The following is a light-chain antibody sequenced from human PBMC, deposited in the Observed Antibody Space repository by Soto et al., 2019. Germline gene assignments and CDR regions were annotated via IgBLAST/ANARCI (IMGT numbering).Light chain of an antibody. V-gene: IGKV1-33*01. CDR2: DAS. J-gene: IGKJ1*01. CDR3: QQFDRLPWS. CDR1: QDIHTY. Sequence: DIEMTQSPSSLSASVGDRVTIACQASQDIHTYVNWYQQKPGKAPKVLIYDASKLVTGVPSRFRGSGSGTGFTFTISSLQPEDSATYFCQQFDRLPWSFGRGTKVDIK.